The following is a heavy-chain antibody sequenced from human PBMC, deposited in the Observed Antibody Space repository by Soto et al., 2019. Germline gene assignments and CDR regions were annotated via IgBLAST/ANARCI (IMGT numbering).Heavy chain of an antibody. Sequence: EVQLLESGGGLVQPGGSLRISCAVSGFTSSSFAMSWVRQAPGKGLEWVSVISSSGGTTYYTDSVKGRFTISRDNSKNTLYLQMNSLRAEDTAVYYCARDYSYACDYWGQGTLVTVSS. J-gene: IGHJ4*02. CDR2: ISSSGGTT. CDR3: ARDYSYACDY. D-gene: IGHD3-16*01. V-gene: IGHV3-23*01. CDR1: GFTSSSFA.